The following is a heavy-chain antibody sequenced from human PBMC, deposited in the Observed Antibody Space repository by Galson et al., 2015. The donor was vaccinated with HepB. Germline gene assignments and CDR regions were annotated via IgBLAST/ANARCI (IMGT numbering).Heavy chain of an antibody. V-gene: IGHV1-58*01. J-gene: IGHJ3*02. Sequence: SVKVSCKASGFTFTRSAVQWVRQARGQRLEWIGWIVVGSGNTNYAQKFQERVTITRDMSTSTAYMELSSLRSEDTAEYYCAAEAGTTGTTLRFWPFEIWGQGTMVTVSS. CDR2: IVVGSGNT. CDR1: GFTFTRSA. CDR3: AAEAGTTGTTLRFWPFEI. D-gene: IGHD1-1*01.